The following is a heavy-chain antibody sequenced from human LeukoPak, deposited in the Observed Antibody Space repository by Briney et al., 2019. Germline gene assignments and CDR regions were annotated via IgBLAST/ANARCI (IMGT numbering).Heavy chain of an antibody. J-gene: IGHJ6*03. Sequence: SETLSLTCTVSGGSISSSSYYWGWIRQPPGKGLEWIGSICHSGSTYYNPSLKSRVTISVDTSKNQFSLKLSSVTAADTAVYYRARDGGSYYYYYMDVWGKGTTVTVSS. D-gene: IGHD1-26*01. V-gene: IGHV4-39*07. CDR3: ARDGGSYYYYYMDV. CDR1: GGSISSSSYY. CDR2: ICHSGST.